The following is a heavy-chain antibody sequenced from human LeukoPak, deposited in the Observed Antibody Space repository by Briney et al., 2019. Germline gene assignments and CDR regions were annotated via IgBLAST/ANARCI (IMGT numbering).Heavy chain of an antibody. D-gene: IGHD1/OR15-1a*01. CDR1: GFTFSSYA. J-gene: IGHJ4*02. V-gene: IGHV3-30-3*01. CDR2: ISYDGSDK. Sequence: GGSLRLSCAASGFTFSSYAMHWVRQAPGKGLEWVAVISYDGSDKYYADSVKGRFTISRDNSKNTLYLQMNSLRAEDTAVYYCAREYWNNYFDYWGQGTLVTVSS. CDR3: AREYWNNYFDY.